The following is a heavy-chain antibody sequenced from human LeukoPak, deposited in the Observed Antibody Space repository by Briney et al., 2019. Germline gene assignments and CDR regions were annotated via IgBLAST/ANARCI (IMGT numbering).Heavy chain of an antibody. Sequence: GGSLRLSCAVSGATFSTFWMHWVRQVPGKGPAWVSRTNPDGSRVDYADSVKGRFTISRDNARDTLYLQMNSLRVEDTAMYYCAFDFGGYSDTWGQGNLVTVSS. V-gene: IGHV3-74*01. D-gene: IGHD3-10*01. CDR1: GATFSTFW. J-gene: IGHJ5*02. CDR3: AFDFGGYSDT. CDR2: TNPDGSRV.